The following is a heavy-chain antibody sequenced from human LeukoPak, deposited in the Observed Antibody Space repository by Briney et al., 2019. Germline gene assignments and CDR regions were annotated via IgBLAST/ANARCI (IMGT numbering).Heavy chain of an antibody. Sequence: GGSLRLSCAASGFDFSSNWMHWVRHAPGQGLVWVSRIKGDGISTYYADSVKGRFTISRDNSKNTLFLQMNSLRAEDTALYYCVRRGTNLYFDFWGRGTLVTVSS. CDR1: GFDFSSNW. CDR3: VRRGTNLYFDF. J-gene: IGHJ2*01. D-gene: IGHD1-14*01. V-gene: IGHV3-74*01. CDR2: IKGDGIST.